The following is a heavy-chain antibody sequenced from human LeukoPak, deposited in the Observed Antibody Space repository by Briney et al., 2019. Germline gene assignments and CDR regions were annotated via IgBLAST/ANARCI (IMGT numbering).Heavy chain of an antibody. CDR1: GFTFSNYW. CDR3: AREVGSGNSDRYFDY. J-gene: IGHJ4*02. D-gene: IGHD3-10*01. CDR2: INSDGSST. V-gene: IGHV3-74*01. Sequence: GWSLRLSCAASGFTFSNYWMHWVRQAPGKGLVWVSRINSDGSSTSYADSVKGRFTISRDNAKNTLYLQMNSLRAEDTAVYYCAREVGSGNSDRYFDYWGQGTLVTVSS.